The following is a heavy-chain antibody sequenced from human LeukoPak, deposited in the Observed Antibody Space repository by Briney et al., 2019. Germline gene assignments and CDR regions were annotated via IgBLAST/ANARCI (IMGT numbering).Heavy chain of an antibody. V-gene: IGHV3-30*18. Sequence: GGSLRLSCAASGFSFTSYGMHWVRQAPGKGLEWVAVISFDENNKFYADSVKGRFTISRDNSKNTLYLQMNSLRAEDTAVYYCAKDYSNSYYYYYGMDVWGQGTTVTVSS. CDR1: GFSFTSYG. J-gene: IGHJ6*02. D-gene: IGHD4-4*01. CDR3: AKDYSNSYYYYYGMDV. CDR2: ISFDENNK.